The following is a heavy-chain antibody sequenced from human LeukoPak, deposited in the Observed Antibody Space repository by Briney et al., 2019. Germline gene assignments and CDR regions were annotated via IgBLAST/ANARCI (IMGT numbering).Heavy chain of an antibody. CDR3: ARLNFPYYYDSSGYGVDYYYYYMDV. D-gene: IGHD3-22*01. CDR2: INHSGST. Sequence: SETLSLTCAVYGGSFSGYYWSWIRQPPGKGLEWIGEINHSGSTNYNPSLKSRVTISVDTSKNQFSLKLSSVTAADTAVYYCARLNFPYYYDSSGYGVDYYYYYMDVWGKGTAVTVSS. V-gene: IGHV4-34*01. J-gene: IGHJ6*03. CDR1: GGSFSGYY.